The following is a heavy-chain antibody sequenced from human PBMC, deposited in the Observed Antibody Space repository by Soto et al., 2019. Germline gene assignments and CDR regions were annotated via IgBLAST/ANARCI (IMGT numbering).Heavy chain of an antibody. Sequence: LRLSCAASGFTFSSYEMNWVRQAPGKGLEWVSYISSSGSTIYYADSVKGRFTISRDNAKNSLYLQMNSLRAEDTAVYYCAREDTYYYDSSGYCFDYWGQGTLVTVSS. CDR3: AREDTYYYDSSGYCFDY. V-gene: IGHV3-48*03. D-gene: IGHD3-22*01. J-gene: IGHJ4*02. CDR2: ISSSGSTI. CDR1: GFTFSSYE.